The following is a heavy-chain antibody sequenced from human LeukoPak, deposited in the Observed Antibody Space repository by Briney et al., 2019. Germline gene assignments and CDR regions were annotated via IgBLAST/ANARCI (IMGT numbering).Heavy chain of an antibody. CDR3: AVSQGNYYSSAHMVRT. Sequence: TGESLKISCKAAGYDISTYWLGWERQRPGKGLEWMGIIFPGDSATRYNPSFQGQVTMSGDKSISAAYLQWSSLKASDSAMYYCAVSQGNYYSSAHMVRTGGQGTLVTVSS. J-gene: IGHJ4*02. CDR2: IFPGDSAT. D-gene: IGHD2-2*01. V-gene: IGHV5-51*01. CDR1: GYDISTYW.